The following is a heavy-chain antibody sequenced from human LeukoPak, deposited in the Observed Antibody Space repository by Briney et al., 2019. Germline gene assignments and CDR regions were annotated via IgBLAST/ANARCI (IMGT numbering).Heavy chain of an antibody. CDR2: IWYDGSNK. CDR3: ARGAFAGGYFDY. D-gene: IGHD6-13*01. J-gene: IGHJ4*02. CDR1: GFTFSSYV. Sequence: GGSLRLSCAASGFTFSSYVMHWVRQAPGKGLEWVALIWYDGSNKYYVDSVKGRFTISRDNAKNSLYLQMNSLRAEDTAVYYCARGAFAGGYFDYWGQGTLVTVSS. V-gene: IGHV3-33*01.